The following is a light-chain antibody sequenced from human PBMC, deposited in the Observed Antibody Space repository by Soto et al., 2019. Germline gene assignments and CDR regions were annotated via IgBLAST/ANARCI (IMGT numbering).Light chain of an antibody. V-gene: IGKV3-20*01. CDR1: QSVSSSY. Sequence: EIGLTQSPGTLSLSPRERATLSCRASQSVSSSYLAWYQQKPGQAPRLLIYGASSRATGIPDRFSGSGSGTDFTLTISRLEPEDFAVYYGPQYGDTFGGGTKVELK. J-gene: IGKJ4*01. CDR2: GAS. CDR3: PQYGDT.